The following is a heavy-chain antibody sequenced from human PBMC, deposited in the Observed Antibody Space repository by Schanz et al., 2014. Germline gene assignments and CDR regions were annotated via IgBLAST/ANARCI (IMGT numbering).Heavy chain of an antibody. CDR1: GYTFTGYY. V-gene: IGHV1-2*06. J-gene: IGHJ4*02. CDR2: INPNSGAT. CDR3: ARERPRKGDFDY. D-gene: IGHD1-26*01. Sequence: QVQLVQSGAEVKKPGASVKVSCQASGYTFTGYYMHWVRQAPGQGLEWMGQINPNSGATIYAQNFQGRVTMTRDTSISTAYMELSRLRSDDTAVYYCARERPRKGDFDYWGQGTLVTVSS.